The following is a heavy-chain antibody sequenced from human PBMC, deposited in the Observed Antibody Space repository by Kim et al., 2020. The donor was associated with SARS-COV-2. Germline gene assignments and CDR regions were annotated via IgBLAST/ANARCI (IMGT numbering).Heavy chain of an antibody. CDR1: GFTFDDYG. D-gene: IGHD6-13*01. CDR3: ARDSPYSSPFDP. Sequence: GGSLRLSCAASGFTFDDYGMSWVRQAPGKGLEWVSGINWNGGSTGYADSVKGRFTISRDNAKNSLYLQMNSLRAEDTALYHCARDSPYSSPFDPWGQGTLVTVSS. V-gene: IGHV3-20*01. CDR2: INWNGGST. J-gene: IGHJ5*02.